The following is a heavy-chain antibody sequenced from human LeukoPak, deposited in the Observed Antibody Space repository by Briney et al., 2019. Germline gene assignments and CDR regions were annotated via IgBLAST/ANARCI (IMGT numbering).Heavy chain of an antibody. Sequence: GASVKVSCKASVYTFTDYGVSWVRQAPGQGLEWMGWISGYNGHTNYAQKLQNRVTMTTDTSTSTAYMELRSLTSDDTAVYYCARAYSTMIVVTYFQHWGQGTLVTVSS. CDR1: VYTFTDYG. CDR3: ARAYSTMIVVTYFQH. D-gene: IGHD3-22*01. J-gene: IGHJ1*01. V-gene: IGHV1-18*01. CDR2: ISGYNGHT.